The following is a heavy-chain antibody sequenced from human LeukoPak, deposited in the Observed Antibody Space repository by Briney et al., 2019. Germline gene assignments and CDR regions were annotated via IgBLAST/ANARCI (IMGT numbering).Heavy chain of an antibody. CDR2: IHYSGST. CDR1: GGSISSYY. J-gene: IGHJ4*02. Sequence: SETLSLTCTVSGGSISSYYWSWIRQPPGKGLEWIGYIHYSGSTYYNSSLKSRVTISVDRSKNQFSLNLTSVTAADTAVYYCARETPERYRGSYFDYWGQGTLVTVSS. CDR3: ARETPERYRGSYFDY. D-gene: IGHD1-26*01. V-gene: IGHV4-59*12.